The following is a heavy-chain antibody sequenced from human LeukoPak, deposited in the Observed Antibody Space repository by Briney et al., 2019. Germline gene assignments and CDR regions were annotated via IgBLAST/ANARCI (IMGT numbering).Heavy chain of an antibody. CDR1: GYTFTGYY. Sequence: ASVKVSCKASGYTFTGYYMRWVRQAPGQGLEWMGWINPNSGGTNYAQKFQGRVTMTRDTSISTAYMELSRLRSDDTAVYYCASGLGYCSGGGCYLVQRWGQGTLVTVSS. CDR3: ASGLGYCSGGGCYLVQR. V-gene: IGHV1-2*02. D-gene: IGHD2-15*01. CDR2: INPNSGGT. J-gene: IGHJ4*02.